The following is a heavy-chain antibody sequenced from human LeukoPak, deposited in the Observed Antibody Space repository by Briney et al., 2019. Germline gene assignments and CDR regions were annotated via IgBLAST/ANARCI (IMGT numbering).Heavy chain of an antibody. CDR3: ARGMGSGWFH. D-gene: IGHD6-19*01. CDR2: ISSSSSTI. Sequence: PGGSLRLSCAASGFTFSSYSMNWVRQAPGKGLEWVSYISSSSSTIYYADSVKGRFTISRDNAKNSLYLQMNSLRAEDTAVYYCARGMGSGWFHWGQGTLVTVSS. V-gene: IGHV3-48*04. J-gene: IGHJ4*02. CDR1: GFTFSSYS.